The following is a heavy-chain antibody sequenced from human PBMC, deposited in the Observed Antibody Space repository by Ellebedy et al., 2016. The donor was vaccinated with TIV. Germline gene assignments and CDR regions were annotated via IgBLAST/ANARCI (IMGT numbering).Heavy chain of an antibody. D-gene: IGHD1-26*01. CDR2: IYYTANT. CDR1: GVSISSSSYY. V-gene: IGHV4-39*01. Sequence: MPSETLSLTCTVSGVSISSSSYYWGWVRQPPGKGLEWIGSIYYTANTYYNQSLSSRLTISVDTSKNQFSLRLSSATAADAAVYHCARQRGSGSYFAFFDHWGQGLLVTVSS. J-gene: IGHJ4*02. CDR3: ARQRGSGSYFAFFDH.